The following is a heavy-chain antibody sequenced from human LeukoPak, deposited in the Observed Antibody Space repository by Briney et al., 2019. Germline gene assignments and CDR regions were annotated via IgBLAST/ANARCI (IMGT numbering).Heavy chain of an antibody. CDR2: INPSGGST. Sequence: ASVKVSCKASGYTFTSYYIHWVRQAPGQGLEWMGIINPSGGSTNYAHKFQDRVTMTRDMSTSTVYMELSSLRSDDTAVYFCARDSPKGWLGDEAFDIWGQGTMVTVSS. CDR3: ARDSPKGWLGDEAFDI. J-gene: IGHJ3*02. V-gene: IGHV1-46*01. D-gene: IGHD5-24*01. CDR1: GYTFTSYY.